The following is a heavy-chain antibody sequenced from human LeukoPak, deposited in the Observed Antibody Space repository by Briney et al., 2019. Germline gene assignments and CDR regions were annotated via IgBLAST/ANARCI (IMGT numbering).Heavy chain of an antibody. Sequence: GGSLRLSCAASGFTFSSYAMSWVRQAPGKGLEWVSTINDNGGTTYYADSVKGRFTISRDNSRNTLYLQMNSLRAGDTAIYYCAKWDSSAWYDYWGQGTLVTVSS. D-gene: IGHD6-19*01. J-gene: IGHJ4*02. CDR2: INDNGGTT. V-gene: IGHV3-23*01. CDR1: GFTFSSYA. CDR3: AKWDSSAWYDY.